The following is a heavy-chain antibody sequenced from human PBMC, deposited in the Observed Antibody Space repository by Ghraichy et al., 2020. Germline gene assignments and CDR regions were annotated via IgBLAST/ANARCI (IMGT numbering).Heavy chain of an antibody. CDR1: ENTLIGLY. CDR2: INPSSGGT. Sequence: ASVKVSCKASENTLIGLYLHWVRQAPGQGLEWMGWINPSSGGTDYSQEFRGRVTMTRDTSITTAYMELSSLRSDDTAVYYCARSLANGGFDPWGQGTLVTVSS. D-gene: IGHD1-1*01. J-gene: IGHJ5*02. CDR3: ARSLANGGFDP. V-gene: IGHV1-2*02.